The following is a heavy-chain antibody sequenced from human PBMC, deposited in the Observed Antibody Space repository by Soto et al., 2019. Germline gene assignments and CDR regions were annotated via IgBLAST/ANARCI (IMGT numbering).Heavy chain of an antibody. CDR3: ARANDFWSGYYTDFDD. J-gene: IGHJ4*02. V-gene: IGHV1-18*01. Sequence: ASVKVSCKASGYTFTSYVISWVRQAPGQGLEWMGWISAYNGNTNYAQKLQGRVTMTTDTSTSTAYMELRSLRSDDTAVYYCARANDFWSGYYTDFDDWGQGTLVTVSS. CDR2: ISAYNGNT. CDR1: GYTFTSYV. D-gene: IGHD3-3*01.